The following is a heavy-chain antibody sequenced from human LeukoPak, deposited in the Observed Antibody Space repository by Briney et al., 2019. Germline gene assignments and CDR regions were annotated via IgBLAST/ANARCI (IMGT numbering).Heavy chain of an antibody. V-gene: IGHV3-21*01. CDR2: ITSSSHYI. J-gene: IGHJ6*04. D-gene: IGHD3-10*02. Sequence: PGGSLRLSCAASGFTFNIYSMNWVRQAPGKGLEWVSRITSSSHYIYYADSVKGRFTISRDNAKNSLYLDMSSLRADDTAVYYCAELGITMIGGVWGKGTTVTISS. CDR1: GFTFNIYS. CDR3: AELGITMIGGV.